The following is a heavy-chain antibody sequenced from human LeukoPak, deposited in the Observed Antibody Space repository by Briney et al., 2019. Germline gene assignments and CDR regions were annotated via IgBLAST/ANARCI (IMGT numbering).Heavy chain of an antibody. Sequence: GGSLRLSCAASGFTFSSYAMSWVRQAPGKGLAWVSAISGSGGSTYYADSVKGRFTISRDDSKNTLYLQMNSLRAEDTAVYYCAKAPPGYGGMGFDYWGQGTLVTVSS. CDR1: GFTFSSYA. D-gene: IGHD4-23*01. CDR2: ISGSGGST. CDR3: AKAPPGYGGMGFDY. J-gene: IGHJ4*02. V-gene: IGHV3-23*01.